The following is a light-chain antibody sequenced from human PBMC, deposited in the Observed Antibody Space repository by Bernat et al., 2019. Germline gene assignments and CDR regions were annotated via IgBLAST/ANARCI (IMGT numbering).Light chain of an antibody. Sequence: QSALTQPRSVSGSPGQSVTISCTGTSSDVGGYKHVPWYQQHPGKAPQLIIYDVSKRPSGVPDLFSGSKSGNTASLTISGLQADDEADFYCCSYAGAYTWVFGGGTSLAVL. V-gene: IGLV2-11*01. CDR2: DVS. J-gene: IGLJ3*02. CDR1: SSDVGGYKH. CDR3: CSYAGAYTWV.